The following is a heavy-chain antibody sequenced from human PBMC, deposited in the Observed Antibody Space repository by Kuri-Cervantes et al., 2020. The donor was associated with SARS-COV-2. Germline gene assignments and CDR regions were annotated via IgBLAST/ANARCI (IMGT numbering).Heavy chain of an antibody. J-gene: IGHJ4*02. CDR3: ARSPPRTGDRKNEPWEQLVYYFDY. D-gene: IGHD6-13*01. V-gene: IGHV1-18*01. CDR1: GYTFTSYD. Sequence: ASVKVSCKASGYTFTSYDISWVRQAPGQGLEWMGWISAYNGNTNYAQKLQGRVTMTTDTSTSTAYMELSRLRSDDTAVYYCARSPPRTGDRKNEPWEQLVYYFDYWGQGTLVTVSS. CDR2: ISAYNGNT.